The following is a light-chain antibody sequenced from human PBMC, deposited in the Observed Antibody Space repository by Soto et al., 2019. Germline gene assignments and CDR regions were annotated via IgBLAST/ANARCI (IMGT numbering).Light chain of an antibody. CDR2: AAS. CDR1: QSVAGY. V-gene: IGKV1-39*01. CDR3: QQSFTTTWT. Sequence: DIQMTQSPSSLSASVGDRVSITCRASQSVAGYLNWYQQKPGRAPILLIYAASTLQSGVPSRFSGSGSGTDFTLTINGLQPEDSSTYYCQQSFTTTWTFGQGTKVEV. J-gene: IGKJ1*01.